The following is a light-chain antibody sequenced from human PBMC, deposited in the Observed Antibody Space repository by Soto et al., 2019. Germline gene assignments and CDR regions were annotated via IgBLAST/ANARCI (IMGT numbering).Light chain of an antibody. CDR3: QQRSNWPPVT. Sequence: EIVLTQSPGTLSMSPGKRATLSCRASQSVINNCLAWYQQKPGQAPRLLIYGASSRATGIPERFSGSGSGTDFTLTISRLEPEDFAVYYCQQRSNWPPVTFGGGTKVDIK. J-gene: IGKJ4*01. CDR1: QSVINNC. CDR2: GAS. V-gene: IGKV3D-20*02.